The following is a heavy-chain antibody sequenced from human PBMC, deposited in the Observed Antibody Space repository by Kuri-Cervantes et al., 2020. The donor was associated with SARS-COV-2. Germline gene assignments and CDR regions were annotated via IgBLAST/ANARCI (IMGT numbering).Heavy chain of an antibody. D-gene: IGHD1-26*01. CDR1: GFTFSTYA. J-gene: IGHJ4*02. CDR2: ISSNGDST. CDR3: ARSQGEWDLLVPIAY. Sequence: GGSLRLSCSASGFTFSTYAMHWVRQAPGKGLEYVSGISSNGDSTYYADSVKGRLTISRDNSKNTLYLQMNNLRADDTAVYYCARSQGEWDLLVPIAYWGRGTLVTVSS. V-gene: IGHV3-64*04.